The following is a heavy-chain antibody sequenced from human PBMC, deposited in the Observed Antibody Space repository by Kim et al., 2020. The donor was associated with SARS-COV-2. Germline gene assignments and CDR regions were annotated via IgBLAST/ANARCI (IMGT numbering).Heavy chain of an antibody. CDR2: IYYSGST. CDR1: GGSISRYF. V-gene: IGHV4-59*01. J-gene: IGHJ4*02. CDR3: ARVLTTGYSDY. D-gene: IGHD3-9*01. Sequence: SETLSLTCSVSGGSISRYFWSWIRQPPGKGLEWIGYIYYSGSTKNNPSLESRVTLSVDPSKNQFSLTLTSVTAADTAVYYCARVLTTGYSDYWGRGTLVTVSS.